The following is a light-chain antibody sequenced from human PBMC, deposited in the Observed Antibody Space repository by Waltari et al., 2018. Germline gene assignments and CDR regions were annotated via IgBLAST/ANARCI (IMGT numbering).Light chain of an antibody. CDR3: CSYAGNYIWV. V-gene: IGLV2-23*02. CDR1: SSDIGRYDI. CDR2: DVS. J-gene: IGLJ3*02. Sequence: QSALTQPASVSGSPGQSVTISWTGASSDIGRYDIVSWYQQHPGNAPKLIICDVSKRPSGVSDRFSGSKSGDTASLTISGLQFEDEADYYCCSYAGNYIWVFGGGTRLTVL.